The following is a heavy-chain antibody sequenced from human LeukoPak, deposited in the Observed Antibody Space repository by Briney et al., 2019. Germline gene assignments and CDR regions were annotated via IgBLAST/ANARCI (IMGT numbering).Heavy chain of an antibody. D-gene: IGHD3-3*01. Sequence: SETLSLTRTVSGGSISSYYWSWIRQPPGKGLEWIGYIYYSGSTNYNPSLKSRVTISVDTSKNQFSLKLSSVTAADTAVYYCQSRFLEWLLDYWGQETLVTVSS. J-gene: IGHJ4*02. CDR3: QSRFLEWLLDY. CDR1: GGSISSYY. V-gene: IGHV4-59*08. CDR2: IYYSGST.